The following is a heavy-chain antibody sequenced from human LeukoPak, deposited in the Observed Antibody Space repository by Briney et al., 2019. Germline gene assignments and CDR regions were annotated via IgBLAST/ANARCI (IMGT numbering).Heavy chain of an antibody. D-gene: IGHD3-10*01. J-gene: IGHJ6*03. CDR2: INPNSGGT. Sequence: ASVKVSCKASGYTFTGYYMHWVRQAPGQGLEWVGWINPNSGGTNYAQKFQGRVTMTRNTSISTAYMELSSLRSEDTAVYYCARASITMVRGVILESYYYYYYMDVWGKGTTVTISS. CDR1: GYTFTGYY. CDR3: ARASITMVRGVILESYYYYYYMDV. V-gene: IGHV1-2*02.